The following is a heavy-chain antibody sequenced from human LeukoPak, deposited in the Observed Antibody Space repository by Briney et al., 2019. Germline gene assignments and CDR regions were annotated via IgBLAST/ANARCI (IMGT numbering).Heavy chain of an antibody. V-gene: IGHV1-18*01. CDR3: ARDLPYSGRYGDA. D-gene: IGHD1-26*01. CDR1: GYTFTSYG. J-gene: IGHJ5*02. Sequence: RRASVKVSCKASGYTFTSYGISWVRQAPGQGLEWMGWISAYNGNTNYARKLQGRVTMTTDTSTNTAYMELRSLRSDDTAVFYCARDLPYSGRYGDAWGQGTLVTVSS. CDR2: ISAYNGNT.